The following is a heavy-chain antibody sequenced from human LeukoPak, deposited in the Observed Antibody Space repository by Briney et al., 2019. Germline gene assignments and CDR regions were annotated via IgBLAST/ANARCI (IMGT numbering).Heavy chain of an antibody. CDR1: GFTFSSYA. Sequence: GGSLRLSCAASGFTFSSYAINWVRQAPGKGLEWVSSISASGDGSYYADSVKSRFTISRDNSKNTLFLQMNGLKAEDTAVYYCARDQYGDYAIDYWGQGTLVTVSS. J-gene: IGHJ4*02. D-gene: IGHD4-17*01. CDR2: ISASGDGS. CDR3: ARDQYGDYAIDY. V-gene: IGHV3-23*01.